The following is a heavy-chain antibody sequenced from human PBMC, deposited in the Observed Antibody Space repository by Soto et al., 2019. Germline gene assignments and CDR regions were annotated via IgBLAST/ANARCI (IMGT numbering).Heavy chain of an antibody. J-gene: IGHJ3*02. D-gene: IGHD3-10*01. CDR1: GFTFSSYG. CDR2: ISYDGSNK. V-gene: IGHV3-30*18. Sequence: GGSLRLSCAASGFTFSSYGMHWVRQAPGKGLEWVAVISYDGSNKYYADSVKGRFTISRDNSKNTLYLQMNSLRAEDTAVYYCAKEKLGYGSGSYYAFDIWGQGTMVTVSS. CDR3: AKEKLGYGSGSYYAFDI.